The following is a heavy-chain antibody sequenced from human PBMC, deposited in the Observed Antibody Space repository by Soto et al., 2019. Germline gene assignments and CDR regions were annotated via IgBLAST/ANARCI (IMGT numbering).Heavy chain of an antibody. V-gene: IGHV4-30-4*01. J-gene: IGHJ2*01. CDR2: IYCSGST. D-gene: IGHD2-15*01. CDR3: AEDGIRDVLPVSAFLLNRSSDL. Sequence: PGKGREWMGYIYCSGSTYYNASLKSRVTISVDTSKNQFSLKLSSVTAADTAFYFYAEDGIRDVLPVSAFLLNRSSDL.